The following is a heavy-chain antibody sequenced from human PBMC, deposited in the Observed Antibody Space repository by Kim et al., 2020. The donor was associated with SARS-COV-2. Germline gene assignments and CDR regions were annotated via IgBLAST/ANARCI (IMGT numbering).Heavy chain of an antibody. D-gene: IGHD2-21*02. CDR1: GYSFTSYW. CDR2: IDPSDSYT. V-gene: IGHV5-10-1*01. Sequence: GESLKISCKGSGYSFTSYWISWVRQMPGKGLEWMGRIDPSDSYTNYSPSFQGHVTISADKSISTAYLQWSSLKASDTAMYYCARHPDCGGDCYPIDYWGQGTLVTVSS. CDR3: ARHPDCGGDCYPIDY. J-gene: IGHJ4*02.